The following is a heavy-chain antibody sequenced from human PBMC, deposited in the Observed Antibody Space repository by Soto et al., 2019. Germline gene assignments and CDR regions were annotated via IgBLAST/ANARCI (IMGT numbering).Heavy chain of an antibody. Sequence: SQTLSLTCAISGDSVSSNSAAWNWIRQSPSRGLEWLGRTYYRSKWYNDYAVSVKSRITINPDTSKNQFSLQLNSVTPEDTAVYYCARIAARPLDDYHYYYYMDVWGKGTTVTVSS. CDR3: ARIAARPLDDYHYYYYMDV. J-gene: IGHJ6*03. V-gene: IGHV6-1*01. CDR2: TYYRSKWYN. CDR1: GDSVSSNSAA. D-gene: IGHD6-6*01.